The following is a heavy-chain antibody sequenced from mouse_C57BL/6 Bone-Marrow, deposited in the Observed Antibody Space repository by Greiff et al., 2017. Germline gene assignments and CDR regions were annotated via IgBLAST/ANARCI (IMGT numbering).Heavy chain of an antibody. D-gene: IGHD3-2*02. CDR3: ASPSGSSGYAMDY. Sequence: QVQLQQSGAELARPGASVKLSCKASGYTFTSYGISWVKQRTGQGLEWIGEIYPRSGNTYYNEKFKGKATLTADKSASTAYMELRSLTSEDSAVYFWASPSGSSGYAMDYGGQGTSVTVSS. V-gene: IGHV1-81*01. CDR1: GYTFTSYG. CDR2: IYPRSGNT. J-gene: IGHJ4*01.